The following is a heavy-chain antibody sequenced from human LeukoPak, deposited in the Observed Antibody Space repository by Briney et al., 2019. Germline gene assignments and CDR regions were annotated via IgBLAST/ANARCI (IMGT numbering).Heavy chain of an antibody. CDR2: ISGSGGST. CDR3: AKTSPHLDWLPLIDY. CDR1: GFTFGSYS. J-gene: IGHJ4*02. D-gene: IGHD3-9*01. Sequence: PGGSLRLSCAASGFTFGSYSMTWVRQAPGKGLEWVSSISGSGGSTYYADSVKGRFTISRDNSKNTLYLQMNSLRAEDTAVDYCAKTSPHLDWLPLIDYWGQGTLVTVSS. V-gene: IGHV3-23*01.